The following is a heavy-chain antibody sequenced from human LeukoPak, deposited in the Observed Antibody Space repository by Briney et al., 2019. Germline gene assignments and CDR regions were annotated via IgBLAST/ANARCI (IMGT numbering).Heavy chain of an antibody. CDR3: ARDRVVDY. Sequence: SETLSLTCTVSGGSISSGYWSWIRQPPGKGLEWIGYIYYSGSTNYNPSLKSRVTISVDTSKNQFSLKLSSVTAADTAVYYCARDRVVDYWGQGTLVTVSS. CDR2: IYYSGST. V-gene: IGHV4-59*01. CDR1: GGSISSGY. D-gene: IGHD2-2*01. J-gene: IGHJ4*02.